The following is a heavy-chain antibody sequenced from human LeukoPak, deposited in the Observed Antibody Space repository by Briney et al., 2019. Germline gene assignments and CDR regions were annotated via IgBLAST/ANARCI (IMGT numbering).Heavy chain of an antibody. CDR1: GFTFSSYA. D-gene: IGHD3-16*01. V-gene: IGHV3-23*01. Sequence: QPGGSLRLCCAASGFTFSSYAMSWVRQAAGKGLEWISTISGGGGSTWYTDAVKGRFTISRDSSKNTLYLQMNSLRADDTAVYYCAIGGGLLWMGEFPRFFDSWGQGTLVTVSS. CDR3: AIGGGLLWMGEFPRFFDS. J-gene: IGHJ4*02. CDR2: ISGGGGST.